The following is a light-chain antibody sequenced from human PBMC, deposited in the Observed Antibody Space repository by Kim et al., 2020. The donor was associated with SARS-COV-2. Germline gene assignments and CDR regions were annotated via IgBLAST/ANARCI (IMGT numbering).Light chain of an antibody. V-gene: IGLV2-14*01. Sequence: QSALTQPASVSGSPGRSITISCTGTSSDVGGYNYVSWYQQHPGKAPKLMIYDVSKRPSGVSNRFSGSKSANTASLAISGLQAEDEADYYCSSYTSSSTLVFGGGTQLTVL. CDR3: SSYTSSSTLV. CDR1: SSDVGGYNY. CDR2: DVS. J-gene: IGLJ3*02.